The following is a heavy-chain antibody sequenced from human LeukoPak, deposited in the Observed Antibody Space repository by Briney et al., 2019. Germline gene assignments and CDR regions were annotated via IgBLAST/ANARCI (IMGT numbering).Heavy chain of an antibody. CDR2: FYYNGIT. CDR3: ARGDVWYYYGSSGYYYGY. D-gene: IGHD3-22*01. Sequence: PSETLSLTCTVSGGSISNISYYWGWIRQPPGKGLEWIGNFYYNGITDYNPSLKSRVTISVDTSKNQFSLKLSSVTAADTAVYYCARGDVWYYYGSSGYYYGYWGQGTLVTVSS. V-gene: IGHV4-39*07. J-gene: IGHJ4*02. CDR1: GGSISNISYY.